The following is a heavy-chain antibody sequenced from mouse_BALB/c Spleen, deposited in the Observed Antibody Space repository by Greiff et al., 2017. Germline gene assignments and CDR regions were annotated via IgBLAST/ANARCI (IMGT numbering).Heavy chain of an antibody. CDR2: ISSGSSTI. V-gene: IGHV5-17*02. CDR3: ARSPYGNYVWFAY. Sequence: EVMLVESGGGLVQPGGSRKLSCAASGFTFSSFGMHWVRQAPEKGLEWVAYISSGSSTIYYADTVKGRFTISRDNPKNTLFLQMTSLRSEDTAMYYCARSPYGNYVWFAYWGQGTLVTVSA. D-gene: IGHD2-1*01. CDR1: GFTFSSFG. J-gene: IGHJ3*01.